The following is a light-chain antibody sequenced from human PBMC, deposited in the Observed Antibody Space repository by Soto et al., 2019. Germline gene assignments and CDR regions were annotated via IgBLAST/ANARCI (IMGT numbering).Light chain of an antibody. V-gene: IGKV1-39*01. CDR1: QSVYRY. CDR3: QQSYSTPPT. CDR2: AAS. Sequence: DIQMTQSPSSLSASVGDRVTVSCRASQSVYRYLNWYQQKPGKPPQLLISAASTLQSGVPSRFTGSGSGTDFTLIISSLQPEDRATYYCQQSYSTPPTFGQGTKVEIK. J-gene: IGKJ1*01.